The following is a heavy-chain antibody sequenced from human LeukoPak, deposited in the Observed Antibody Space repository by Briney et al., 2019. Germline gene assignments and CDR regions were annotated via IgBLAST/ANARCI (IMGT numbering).Heavy chain of an antibody. V-gene: IGHV3-30*03. CDR3: ATDSSSRIQLWTPLKY. CDR1: GFTFGSYA. D-gene: IGHD5-18*01. J-gene: IGHJ4*02. Sequence: GFLRLFCAASGFTFGSYAMKWVRQAPGKGLEWVAVISSDGSNKFYVDSVKGRFTISRDNPKNTLYLQMNSLRPEDTAVYYCATDSSSRIQLWTPLKYWGQGTLVTVSS. CDR2: ISSDGSNK.